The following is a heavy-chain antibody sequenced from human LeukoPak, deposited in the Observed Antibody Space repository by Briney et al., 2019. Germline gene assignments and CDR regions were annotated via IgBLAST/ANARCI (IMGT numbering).Heavy chain of an antibody. CDR2: IYTSGST. CDR3: ARGQVVGATTFFYYYMDV. V-gene: IGHV4-4*07. J-gene: IGHJ6*03. Sequence: SETLTLTCTVSGGSISSYYWSWIRQPAGKGLEWIGRIYTSGSTNYNPSLKSRVTMSVDTSKNQFYLKLSSVTAADTAVYYCARGQVVGATTFFYYYMDVWGKGTTVTVSS. D-gene: IGHD1-26*01. CDR1: GGSISSYY.